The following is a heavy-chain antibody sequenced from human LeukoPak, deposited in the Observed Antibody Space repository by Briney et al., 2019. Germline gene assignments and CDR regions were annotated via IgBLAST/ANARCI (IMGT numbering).Heavy chain of an antibody. CDR3: ARVIGSYGDSAY. Sequence: PGGSLRLSCAASGFTFSSSSMNSVRQAQGKGLEWLSYISSTSSAIYDAHSLGGRFTISRDNAKHSLYLQMDSVRVEDTAVYYCARVIGSYGDSAYWGQGTLVTVSS. CDR1: GFTFSSSS. V-gene: IGHV3-48*04. D-gene: IGHD3-16*01. CDR2: ISSTSSAI. J-gene: IGHJ4*02.